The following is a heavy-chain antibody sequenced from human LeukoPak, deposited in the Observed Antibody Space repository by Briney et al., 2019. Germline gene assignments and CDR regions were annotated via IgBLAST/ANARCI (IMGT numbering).Heavy chain of an antibody. CDR1: GFTFSSYA. J-gene: IGHJ4*02. CDR2: ISGSGGST. CDR3: AKAYYDSTGYYGY. V-gene: IGHV3-23*01. D-gene: IGHD3-22*01. Sequence: GGSLRLSCAASGFTFSSYAMSWVRQAPRKGLEWVSTISGSGGSTYYADSVKGRFTISRDNSKNTLYLQMNSLRAEDTAVYYCAKAYYDSTGYYGYWGQGTLVTVSS.